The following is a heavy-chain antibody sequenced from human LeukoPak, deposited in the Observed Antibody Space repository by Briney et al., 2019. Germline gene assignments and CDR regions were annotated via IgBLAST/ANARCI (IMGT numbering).Heavy chain of an antibody. CDR1: GFTFSDYA. J-gene: IGHJ3*02. Sequence: GGSLRLSCAASGFTFSDYAMHWVRQAPGKGLEYVSAISSDGGSTYYANSVEGRFTISRDNSKNTLYLQMGCLRAEDMAVFYCARVGDYTAFDIWGQGTLVTVPS. CDR2: ISSDGGST. CDR3: ARVGDYTAFDI. V-gene: IGHV3-64*01. D-gene: IGHD4-17*01.